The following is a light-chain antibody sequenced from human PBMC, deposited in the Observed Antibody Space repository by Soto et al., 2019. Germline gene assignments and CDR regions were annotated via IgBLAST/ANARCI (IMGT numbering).Light chain of an antibody. J-gene: IGKJ2*01. V-gene: IGKV3-20*01. CDR3: LQYGSAPYT. CDR2: GAS. CDR1: QSVSRNY. Sequence: EIVLTQSPGTLSLSPGERATLSCRASQSVSRNYLAWYQQKPGQAPRLLIYGASSRATGIPDRFSGSGSGTDFTLTISRLEPEDFAVYYCLQYGSAPYTFGQGTKLEIK.